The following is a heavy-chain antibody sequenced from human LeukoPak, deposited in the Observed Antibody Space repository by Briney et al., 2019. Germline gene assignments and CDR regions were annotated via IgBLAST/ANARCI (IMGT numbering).Heavy chain of an antibody. CDR3: ATELGGRGAFDV. J-gene: IGHJ3*01. D-gene: IGHD3-16*01. V-gene: IGHV3-11*05. CDR2: ISSSSSYR. CDR1: GFTFSDYY. Sequence: GGSLRLSCAASGFTFSDYYMNWIRQAPGKGLEWVSFISSSSSYRNYADSVKGRFTVSRDNAENSLYLQMNSLRAEDTAVYYCATELGGRGAFDVWGQGTMVTVSS.